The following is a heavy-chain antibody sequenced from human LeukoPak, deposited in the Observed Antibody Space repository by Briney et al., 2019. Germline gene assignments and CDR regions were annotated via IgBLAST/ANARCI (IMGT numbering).Heavy chain of an antibody. CDR1: GFAVNTNY. CDR3: ARVRGYSGYDLYFDY. J-gene: IGHJ4*02. Sequence: GGSLRLSCAASGFAVNTNYITWVRQAPGKGLEWVSIIYSGGSTYYADSVKGRFTISRDSSKNTLYLQMNSLRAEDTAVYYCARVRGYSGYDLYFDYWGQGTLVTVSS. V-gene: IGHV3-66*01. CDR2: IYSGGST. D-gene: IGHD5-12*01.